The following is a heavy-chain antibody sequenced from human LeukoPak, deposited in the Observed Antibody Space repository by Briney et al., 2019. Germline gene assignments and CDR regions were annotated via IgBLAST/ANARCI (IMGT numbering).Heavy chain of an antibody. V-gene: IGHV1-2*02. CDR2: INPNSGGT. J-gene: IGHJ4*02. CDR1: GYTFTGCY. D-gene: IGHD3-10*01. CDR3: VVTMEVQGFDY. Sequence: GSSVKVSCKASGYTFTGCYMHWVRPAPAQGLEWMGWINPNSGGTNYAQKFQGGVTMTRDTSISTAYMELSRLRSDDTAVYYCVVTMEVQGFDYWGQGTLVTVSS.